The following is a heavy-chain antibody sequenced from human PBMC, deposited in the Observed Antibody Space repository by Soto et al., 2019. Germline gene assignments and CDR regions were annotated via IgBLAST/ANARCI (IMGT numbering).Heavy chain of an antibody. J-gene: IGHJ4*02. V-gene: IGHV3-23*01. CDR1: GFTFRNSA. CDR2: ISGSGGTT. Sequence: GGSLRLSCAAFGFTFRNSAMSWVRQAPGKGLEWVSSISGSGGTTYYADSVTGRFTISRDNSKNTLYLQMDSLRAEDAAVYFCAKDSISHYGDYVDSWGQGTLVTVSS. CDR3: AKDSISHYGDYVDS. D-gene: IGHD4-17*01.